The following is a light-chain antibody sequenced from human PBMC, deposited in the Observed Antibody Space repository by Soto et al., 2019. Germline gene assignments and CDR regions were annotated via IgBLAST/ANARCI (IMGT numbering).Light chain of an antibody. CDR3: QKYNSAPWT. Sequence: DVQMTQSPSSLSASVGDRVIITCRASQGISNYLVWYQHKPGSAPKVLIYAATTLQSGVPSRFSGSGSGTDFILTISSLQPEDFTNYYCQKYNSAPWTFGQATNVEIK. V-gene: IGKV1-27*01. J-gene: IGKJ1*01. CDR2: AAT. CDR1: QGISNY.